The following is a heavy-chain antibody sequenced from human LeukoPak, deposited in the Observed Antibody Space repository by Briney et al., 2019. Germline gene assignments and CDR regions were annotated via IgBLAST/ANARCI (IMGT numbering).Heavy chain of an antibody. Sequence: PSETLSLTCTVSGGSISSYYWSWIRQPPGKGLEWIGYIYYSGSTNYNPSLKSRVTISVDTSKTQFSLKLSSVTAADTAVYYCARGLVQVYYYYMDVWGRGTTVTVSS. CDR2: IYYSGST. V-gene: IGHV4-59*01. CDR1: GGSISSYY. D-gene: IGHD6-19*01. J-gene: IGHJ6*03. CDR3: ARGLVQVYYYYMDV.